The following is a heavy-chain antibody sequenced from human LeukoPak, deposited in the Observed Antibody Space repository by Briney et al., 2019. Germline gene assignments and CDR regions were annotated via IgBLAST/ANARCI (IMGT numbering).Heavy chain of an antibody. CDR2: INRDGSER. CDR1: GFTLSSYA. CDR3: ARRNAMDV. J-gene: IGHJ6*02. V-gene: IGHV3-7*03. Sequence: LPGGSLRLSCAASGFTLSSYAMTWVRQAPGKGLEWVANINRDGSERYYVDSVKGRFTISRDDAKSSLYLQMNSLRAEDTAVYYCARRNAMDVWGQGTTVIVFS.